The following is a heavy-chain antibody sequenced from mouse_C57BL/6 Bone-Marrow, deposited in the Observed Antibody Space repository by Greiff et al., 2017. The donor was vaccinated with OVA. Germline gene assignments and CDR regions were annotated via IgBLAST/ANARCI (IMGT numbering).Heavy chain of an antibody. CDR2: INPNNGGT. CDR3: ARVPYYYGSSPYYAMDY. D-gene: IGHD1-1*01. J-gene: IGHJ4*01. V-gene: IGHV1-18*01. Sequence: VQLKESGPELVKPGASVKIPCKASGYTFTDYNMDWVKQSHGKSLEWIGDINPNNGGTIYNQKFKGKATLTVDKSSSTAYMELRSLTSEDTAVYYCARVPYYYGSSPYYAMDYWGQGTSVTVSS. CDR1: GYTFTDYN.